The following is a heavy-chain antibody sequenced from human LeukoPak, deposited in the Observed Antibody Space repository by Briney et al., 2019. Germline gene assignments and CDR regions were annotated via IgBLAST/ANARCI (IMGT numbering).Heavy chain of an antibody. CDR2: IIPIFGTA. D-gene: IGHD6-13*01. Sequence: SVTVSYKASGGTFSIYAISWVRQAPGQGLEWMGGIIPIFGTANYAQKFQGRVTITADESTSTAYMELSSLRSEDTAVYYCARDSSSKFDPWGQGTLVTVSS. CDR1: GGTFSIYA. V-gene: IGHV1-69*13. CDR3: ARDSSSKFDP. J-gene: IGHJ5*02.